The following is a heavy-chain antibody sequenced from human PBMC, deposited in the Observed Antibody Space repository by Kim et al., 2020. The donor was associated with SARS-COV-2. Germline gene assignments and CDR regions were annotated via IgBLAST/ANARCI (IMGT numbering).Heavy chain of an antibody. CDR1: GYSFTSYW. Sequence: GESLKISCKGSGYSFTSYWISWVRQMPGKGLEWRGRIDPSDSYTNYSPSFQGHVTISADKSISTAYLQWSSLKASDTAMYYCARQLYSSSWLVYYYYYGMDVWGQGTTVTVSS. CDR3: ARQLYSSSWLVYYYYYGMDV. D-gene: IGHD6-13*01. CDR2: IDPSDSYT. V-gene: IGHV5-10-1*01. J-gene: IGHJ6*02.